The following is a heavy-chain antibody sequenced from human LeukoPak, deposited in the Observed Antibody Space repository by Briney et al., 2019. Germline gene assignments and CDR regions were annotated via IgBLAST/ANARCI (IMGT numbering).Heavy chain of an antibody. CDR1: GGSISSSS. V-gene: IGHV3-30-3*01. D-gene: IGHD4-17*01. J-gene: IGHJ4*02. CDR3: ARRSTVTTRGGAPDY. Sequence: PSETLSLTCTVSGGSISSSSYYWGWIRQPPGKGLEWVAVISYDGSNKYYADSVKGRFTISRDNSKNMLYLQMNSLRAEDTAVYYCARRSTVTTRGGAPDYWGQGTLVTVSS. CDR2: ISYDGSNK.